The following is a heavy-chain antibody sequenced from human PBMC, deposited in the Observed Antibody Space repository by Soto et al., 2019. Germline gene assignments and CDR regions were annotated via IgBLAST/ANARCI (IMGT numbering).Heavy chain of an antibody. V-gene: IGHV4-59*08. CDR3: ARGHSSSWGNWFDP. Sequence: QVQLQESGPGLVKPSETLSLTCTVSGVSISSDYWSWIRQSPGKGLEWIGNIFYSGSPNYNPSLKSRVTISLHTSKNQISLRLNSVTAADTALYYCARGHSSSWGNWFDPWGQGTLVTVSS. CDR1: GVSISSDY. D-gene: IGHD6-13*01. J-gene: IGHJ5*02. CDR2: IFYSGSP.